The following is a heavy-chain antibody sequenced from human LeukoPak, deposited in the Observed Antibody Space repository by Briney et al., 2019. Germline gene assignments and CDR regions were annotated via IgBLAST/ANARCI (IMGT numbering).Heavy chain of an antibody. D-gene: IGHD5-18*01. CDR1: GGTFSSYA. V-gene: IGHV1-69*05. CDR2: IIPIFGTA. CDR3: ATGEIQLWFDY. J-gene: IGHJ4*02. Sequence: ASVKVSCKASGGTFSSYAISWVRQAPGQGLEWMGRIIPIFGTANYAQKLQGRVTITTDESTSTAYMELSSLRSEDTAVYYCATGEIQLWFDYWGQGTLVTVSS.